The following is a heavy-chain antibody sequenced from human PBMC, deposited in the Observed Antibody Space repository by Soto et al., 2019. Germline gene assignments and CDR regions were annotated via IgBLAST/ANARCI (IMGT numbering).Heavy chain of an antibody. Sequence: PGGSLRLSCTASAFPLRTYAMSWVRQAPGKGLEWVSDISSYGGRTYYADSVKGRFTIFRDNSKNTLYLEMNSLRAEDTAVYYCAKGSSDYDDNGYYHLSIYDSWGQGILVTVSS. CDR3: AKGSSDYDDNGYYHLSIYDS. J-gene: IGHJ4*02. D-gene: IGHD3-22*01. CDR1: AFPLRTYA. V-gene: IGHV3-23*01. CDR2: ISSYGGRT.